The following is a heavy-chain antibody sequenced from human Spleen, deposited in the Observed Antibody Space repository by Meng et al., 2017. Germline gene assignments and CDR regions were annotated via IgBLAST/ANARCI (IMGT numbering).Heavy chain of an antibody. CDR3: ARLEGG. Sequence: QVQLVQSGAEVKKPGASVRVSCKASGYTFSTYPIHWVRQAPGQRLEWMGWINAGNGNTKYSQKFQGRVTITRDTSTSTVYMEMSSLTYDDTAVYHCARLEGGWGQGTLVTVSS. D-gene: IGHD1-1*01. V-gene: IGHV1-3*01. CDR2: INAGNGNT. CDR1: GYTFSTYP. J-gene: IGHJ4*02.